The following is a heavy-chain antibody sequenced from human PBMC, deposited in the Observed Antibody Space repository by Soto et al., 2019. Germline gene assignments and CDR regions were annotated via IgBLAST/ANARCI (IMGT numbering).Heavy chain of an antibody. CDR2: IYHSGTT. CDR1: GFSISSGFY. CDR3: ARGMNPQDY. D-gene: IGHD6-13*01. J-gene: IGHJ4*02. Sequence: TSETLSLTCNVSGFSISSGFYWGWVRQPPGKGLEWIGAIYHSGTTYFNPSLKSRVTMAIDTSKNQFSLSLASVAAADTAMYYCARGMNPQDYWGQGTLVTSPQ. V-gene: IGHV4-38-2*02.